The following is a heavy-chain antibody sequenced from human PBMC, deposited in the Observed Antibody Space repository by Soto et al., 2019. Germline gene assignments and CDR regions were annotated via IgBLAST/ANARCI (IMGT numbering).Heavy chain of an antibody. Sequence: PGGSLRLSCAASGFTFSSYAMSWVRQAPGKGLEWVSAISDSGGSTYYADSVKGRFTISRDNSKNTLYLQMNSLRAEDTAVYYCAKSPMVRGVTHYYYGMDVWGQGTTVTVYS. CDR1: GFTFSSYA. CDR2: ISDSGGST. D-gene: IGHD3-10*01. CDR3: AKSPMVRGVTHYYYGMDV. J-gene: IGHJ6*02. V-gene: IGHV3-23*01.